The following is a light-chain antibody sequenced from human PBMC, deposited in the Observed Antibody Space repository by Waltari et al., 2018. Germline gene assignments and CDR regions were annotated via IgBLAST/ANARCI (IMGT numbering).Light chain of an antibody. CDR1: GSAIDGSDF. CDR3: SSQTLDGVVL. V-gene: IGLV2-14*03. J-gene: IGLJ3*02. Sequence: QSALTQPASVSGSPGQSITISCIGVGSAIDGSDFVSWYQHHPGKAPQVIIYDVNTRPSAISDRFPASKSANTASLTLSGLQSEDEGDYYCSSQTLDGVVLFGGGTRVTV. CDR2: DVN.